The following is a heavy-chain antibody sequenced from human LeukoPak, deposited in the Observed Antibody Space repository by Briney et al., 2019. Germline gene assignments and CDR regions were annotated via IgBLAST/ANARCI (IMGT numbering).Heavy chain of an antibody. D-gene: IGHD1-26*01. Sequence: GASVKVSCKASGYTFTNYYIHWVRQAPGQGLEWMGIINPSGGSTSYTQKFQGRVTMTRDMSTSTVYMELSSLRSEDTAVYYCARSMPYSGSIRYYFDYWGQGTLVTVSS. CDR3: ARSMPYSGSIRYYFDY. V-gene: IGHV1-46*01. CDR1: GYTFTNYY. CDR2: INPSGGST. J-gene: IGHJ4*02.